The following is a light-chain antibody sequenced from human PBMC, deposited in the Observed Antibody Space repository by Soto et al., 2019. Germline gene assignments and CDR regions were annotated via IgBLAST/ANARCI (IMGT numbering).Light chain of an antibody. J-gene: IGKJ3*01. CDR1: QSVSSNY. V-gene: IGKV3-20*01. CDR3: QQYTTSPFT. CDR2: GAS. Sequence: IVLTQSPGTLSLSPGERATLSCRASQSVSSNYLAWYQQKPGQAPRLLIYGASSRATGIPDRFSGSGFGTDFTLTISRLEPEDSALYYCQQYTTSPFTFRPGTKVDIK.